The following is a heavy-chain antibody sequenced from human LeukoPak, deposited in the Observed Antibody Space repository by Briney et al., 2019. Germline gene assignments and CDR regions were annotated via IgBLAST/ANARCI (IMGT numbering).Heavy chain of an antibody. Sequence: ASVKVSCKAPGGTFSSYAISWVRQAPGQGLEWMGGIIPIFGTANYAQKFQGRVTITTDKSTSTAYMELSSLRSEDTAVYYCARRPWFGERNWFDSWGQGTLVTVSS. CDR1: GGTFSSYA. CDR3: ARRPWFGERNWFDS. CDR2: IIPIFGTA. J-gene: IGHJ5*01. V-gene: IGHV1-69*05. D-gene: IGHD3-10*01.